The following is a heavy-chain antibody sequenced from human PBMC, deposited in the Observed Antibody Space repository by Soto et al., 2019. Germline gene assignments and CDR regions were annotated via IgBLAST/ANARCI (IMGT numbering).Heavy chain of an antibody. CDR1: GYTFTSYY. V-gene: IGHV1-18*01. J-gene: IGHJ4*02. D-gene: IGHD1-26*01. Sequence: GASVKVSCKASGYTFTSYYISWVRQAPGQGLEWMGWISGYNGNTNYAQKLQGRVTMTTDTSTSTAYMELSSLRSEDTAVYYCARLRAVDSGRYTPPGYWGQGTLVTVSS. CDR3: ARLRAVDSGRYTPPGY. CDR2: ISGYNGNT.